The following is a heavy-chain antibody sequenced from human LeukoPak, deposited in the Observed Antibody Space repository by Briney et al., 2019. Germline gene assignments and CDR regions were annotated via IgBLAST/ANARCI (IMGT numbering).Heavy chain of an antibody. V-gene: IGHV1-2*02. Sequence: ASMKVSCKASGYTFTGYYMHWVRQAPGQGLEWMGWINPNSGGTNYVQKFQGRVTMTRDTSISTAYMELSRLRSDDTAVYHCARDRFRVVPAAIPDYWGQGTLVTVSS. CDR1: GYTFTGYY. D-gene: IGHD2-2*02. J-gene: IGHJ4*02. CDR2: INPNSGGT. CDR3: ARDRFRVVPAAIPDY.